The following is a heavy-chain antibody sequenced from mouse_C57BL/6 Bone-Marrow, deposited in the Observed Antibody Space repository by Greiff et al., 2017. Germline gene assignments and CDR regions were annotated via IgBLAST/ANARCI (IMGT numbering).Heavy chain of an antibody. Sequence: QVQLKESGPELVKPGASVKISCKASGYAFSSSWMNWVKQRPGKGLEWIGRIYPGDGDTNYNGKFKGQGTLTADKSSSTAYMRLSSLTSEDSACYFCARGDGYYLYFDVWGTGTTVTVSA. CDR3: ARGDGYYLYFDV. J-gene: IGHJ1*03. V-gene: IGHV1-82*01. CDR1: GYAFSSSW. D-gene: IGHD2-3*01. CDR2: IYPGDGDT.